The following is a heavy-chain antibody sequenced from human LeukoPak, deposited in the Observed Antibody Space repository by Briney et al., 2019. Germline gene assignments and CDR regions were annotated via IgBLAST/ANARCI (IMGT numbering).Heavy chain of an antibody. CDR2: TYYRSKWYN. CDR3: ARLGIAVAGTGGGYYYYMDV. Sequence: SQTLSLTCAISGDSVSSNSAAWNWIRQSPSRGLEWLGRTYYRSKWYNDYAVSVKSRITINPDTSKNQFSLQLNSVTPEDTAVYYCARLGIAVAGTGGGYYYYMDVWGKGTTVTVSS. CDR1: GDSVSSNSAA. J-gene: IGHJ6*03. D-gene: IGHD6-19*01. V-gene: IGHV6-1*01.